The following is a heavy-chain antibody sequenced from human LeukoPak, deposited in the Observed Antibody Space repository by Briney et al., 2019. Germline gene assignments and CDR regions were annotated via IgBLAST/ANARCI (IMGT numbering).Heavy chain of an antibody. J-gene: IGHJ4*02. CDR3: AREIGLDYFDY. CDR1: GFTFSSYA. D-gene: IGHD3-16*01. Sequence: GRSLRLSCAASGFTFSSYAMHWVRQAPGKGLEWVAVISYDGSNKYYADSVKGRFTISRDNSKNTLYLQMNSLRAEDTAVYYYAREIGLDYFDYWGQGTLVTVSS. CDR2: ISYDGSNK. V-gene: IGHV3-30-3*01.